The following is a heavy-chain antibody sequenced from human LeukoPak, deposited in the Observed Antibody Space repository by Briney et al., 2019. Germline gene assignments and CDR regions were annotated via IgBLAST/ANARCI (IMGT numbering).Heavy chain of an antibody. Sequence: SETLSLTCAVYGGSFSGYYWSWIRQPPGKGLEWSGEINHSGSTNYNPSLKSRVTISVDTSKNQFSLKLSSVTAADTAVYYCARGRIVVVVAGGQRRYFDLWGRGTLVTVSS. CDR1: GGSFSGYY. D-gene: IGHD2-15*01. CDR3: ARGRIVVVVAGGQRRYFDL. CDR2: INHSGST. V-gene: IGHV4-34*01. J-gene: IGHJ2*01.